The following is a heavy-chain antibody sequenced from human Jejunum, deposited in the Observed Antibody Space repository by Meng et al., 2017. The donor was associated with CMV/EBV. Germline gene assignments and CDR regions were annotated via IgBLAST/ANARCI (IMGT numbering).Heavy chain of an antibody. Sequence: QVPLVQSGSELKQPGASVKVSCKASGYTFSTYTINWVRQAHGRGLEWMGWISANTGTPTYTQGFTGRFVFSLDTSVSTAYLQISSLKAEDTAVYYCARGGNFDPWGQGTLVTVSS. CDR2: ISANTGTP. CDR1: GYTFSTYT. D-gene: IGHD2/OR15-2a*01. J-gene: IGHJ5*02. V-gene: IGHV7-4-1*02. CDR3: ARGGNFDP.